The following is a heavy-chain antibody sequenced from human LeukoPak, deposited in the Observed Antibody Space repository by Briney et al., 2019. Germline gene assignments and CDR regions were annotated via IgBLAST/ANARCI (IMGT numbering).Heavy chain of an antibody. Sequence: ASVKVSCKTSGYTFTGYGISWVRQAPGQGLEWMGWISAYNGNTNYAQKLQGRVTMTTDTSTSTAYMELRSLRSDDTAVYYCARVNSSSSKGDYYYMDVWGKGTTVTISS. CDR1: GYTFTGYG. V-gene: IGHV1-18*01. CDR3: ARVNSSSSKGDYYYMDV. CDR2: ISAYNGNT. D-gene: IGHD6-13*01. J-gene: IGHJ6*03.